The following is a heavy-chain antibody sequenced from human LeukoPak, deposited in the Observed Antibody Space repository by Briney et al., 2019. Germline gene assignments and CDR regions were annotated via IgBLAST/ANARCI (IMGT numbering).Heavy chain of an antibody. J-gene: IGHJ6*03. CDR3: AKGEGSGSSYYYYYMDV. CDR2: IRYDGSNK. D-gene: IGHD3-10*01. CDR1: GFTFSSYG. V-gene: IGHV3-30*02. Sequence: PGGSLRLSCAASGFTFSSYGMHWVRQAPGKGLEWVAFIRYDGSNKYYADSVKGRFTISRDNSKNTLYLQMNSLRAEDTAVYYCAKGEGSGSSYYYYYMDVWGKGTTVTISS.